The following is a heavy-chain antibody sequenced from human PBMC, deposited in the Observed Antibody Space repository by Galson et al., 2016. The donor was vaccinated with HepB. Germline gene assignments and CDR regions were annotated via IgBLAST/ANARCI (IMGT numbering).Heavy chain of an antibody. CDR1: GFTFSSNW. CDR3: ARAAHSSGYCDVFDI. D-gene: IGHD3-22*01. CDR2: ITYDASGT. J-gene: IGHJ3*02. V-gene: IGHV3-74*01. Sequence: SLRLSCAASGFTFSSNWMHWVRQAPGEGLMWVSRITYDASGTSYTDSVKGRFTISRDNSGNTVDLQMNSLRAEDTAVYYCARAAHSSGYCDVFDIWGQGTKVTVSS.